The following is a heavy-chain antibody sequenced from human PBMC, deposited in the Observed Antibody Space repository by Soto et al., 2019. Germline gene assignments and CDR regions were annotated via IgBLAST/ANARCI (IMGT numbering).Heavy chain of an antibody. CDR2: IYPGDSDT. Sequence: RGESLKISCKGSGYSFTSYWIGWVRQMPGKGLEWMGIIYPGDSDTRYSPSFQGQVTISADKSISTAYLQWSSLKASDTAMYYCASGVVGGYYYYGMDVWGQGTTVTVSS. V-gene: IGHV5-51*01. CDR3: ASGVVGGYYYYGMDV. D-gene: IGHD3-10*01. CDR1: GYSFTSYW. J-gene: IGHJ6*02.